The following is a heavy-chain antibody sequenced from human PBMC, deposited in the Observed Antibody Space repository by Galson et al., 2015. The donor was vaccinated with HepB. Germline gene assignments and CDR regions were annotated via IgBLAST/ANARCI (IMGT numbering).Heavy chain of an antibody. Sequence: SLRLSCAASGFTFSSYDMHWVRQAPGKGLEWVALIWYDGSNKDYADSVKGRFTISRDNSKNTLFLQMNSLRAEDTAIYYCAKDLGYFDLWGRGALVTVSS. CDR3: AKDLGYFDL. V-gene: IGHV3-33*06. J-gene: IGHJ2*01. CDR2: IWYDGSNK. CDR1: GFTFSSYD.